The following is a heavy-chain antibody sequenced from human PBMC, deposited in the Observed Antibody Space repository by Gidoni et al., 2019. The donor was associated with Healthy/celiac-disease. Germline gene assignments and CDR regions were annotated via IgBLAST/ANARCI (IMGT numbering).Heavy chain of an antibody. V-gene: IGHV3-43*02. D-gene: IGHD5-18*01. CDR2: ISGDGGST. J-gene: IGHJ4*02. CDR3: AKDINGYPDY. CDR1: GFTFDDYA. Sequence: EVQLVESGGGVVQPGGSLQLPGAASGFTFDDYAMHWVRQAPGKGLEWVSLISGDGGSTYYADSVKGRFTISRDNSKNSLYLQMNSLRTEDTALYYCAKDINGYPDYWGQGTLVTVSS.